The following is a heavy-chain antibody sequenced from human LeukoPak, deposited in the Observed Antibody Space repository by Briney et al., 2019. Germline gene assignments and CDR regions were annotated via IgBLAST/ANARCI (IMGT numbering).Heavy chain of an antibody. V-gene: IGHV3-21*01. Sequence: GGSLRLSCAASGFTFSSYSMNWVRQAPGKGLEWVSSISSSSSYIYYADSVKGRFTISRDNAKNSLYLQMNSLRAEDTAVYYCARVIAVAGYEGAFDIWGQGTMVTVSS. CDR3: ARVIAVAGYEGAFDI. CDR1: GFTFSSYS. CDR2: ISSSSSYI. J-gene: IGHJ3*02. D-gene: IGHD6-19*01.